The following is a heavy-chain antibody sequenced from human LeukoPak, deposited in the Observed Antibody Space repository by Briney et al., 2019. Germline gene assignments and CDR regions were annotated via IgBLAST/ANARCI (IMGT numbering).Heavy chain of an antibody. D-gene: IGHD3-22*01. Sequence: GGSLRLSCAASGFSFSDYYMSWIRQAPGKGLEWVSYISSNGSSIYYADSVKGRFTISRDNSKNSLYLQMNSLRTEDTALYYCARDLYYYDSGAYYTGDYWGQGTLVTVSS. CDR2: ISSNGSSI. CDR3: ARDLYYYDSGAYYTGDY. J-gene: IGHJ4*02. CDR1: GFSFSDYY. V-gene: IGHV3-11*01.